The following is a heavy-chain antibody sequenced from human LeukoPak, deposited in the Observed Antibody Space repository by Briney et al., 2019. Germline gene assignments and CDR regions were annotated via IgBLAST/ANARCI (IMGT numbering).Heavy chain of an antibody. D-gene: IGHD3-3*01. CDR1: GGSISSGSYY. CDR3: ARGAFWSAYSGVDY. CDR2: IYTSGST. J-gene: IGHJ4*02. Sequence: PSQTLSLTCTVSGGSISSGSYYWSWIRQPAGKGLEWIGRIYTSGSTNYNPSLKSRVTMSVDTSKNQFSLKLSSVTAADTAVYYCARGAFWSAYSGVDYWGQGTLVTVSS. V-gene: IGHV4-61*02.